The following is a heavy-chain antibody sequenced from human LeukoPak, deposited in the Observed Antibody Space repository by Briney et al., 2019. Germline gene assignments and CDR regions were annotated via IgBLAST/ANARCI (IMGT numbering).Heavy chain of an antibody. Sequence: PGGSLRLSCAASGFTFSSYGMHWVRQAPGKGLEWVSAISGSGGSTYYADSAKGRFTISRDNAKNTLYLQMNSLRADDTAVYYCAKGSGRGYSYAYFDYWGRGTLVTVAS. D-gene: IGHD5-18*01. CDR1: GFTFSSYG. V-gene: IGHV3-23*01. J-gene: IGHJ4*02. CDR2: ISGSGGST. CDR3: AKGSGRGYSYAYFDY.